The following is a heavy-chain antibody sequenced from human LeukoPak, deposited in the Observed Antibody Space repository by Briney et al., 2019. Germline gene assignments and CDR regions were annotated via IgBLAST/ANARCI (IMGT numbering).Heavy chain of an antibody. CDR2: IYHSGST. CDR1: GGSISSGGYY. D-gene: IGHD6-19*01. J-gene: IGHJ4*02. V-gene: IGHV4-30-2*01. CDR3: ASPPGIAVAGDYFDY. Sequence: PSETLSLTCTVSGGSISSGGYYWSWIRQPPGKGLEWIGYIYHSGSTYYNPSLKSRVTISVDRSKNQFSLKLSSVTAADTAVYYCASPPGIAVAGDYFDYWGQGTLVTVSS.